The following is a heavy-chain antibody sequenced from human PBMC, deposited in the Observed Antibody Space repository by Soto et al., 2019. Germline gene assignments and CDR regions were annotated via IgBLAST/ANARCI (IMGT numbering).Heavy chain of an antibody. CDR3: ASMIRSGGRLPPYYFDY. D-gene: IGHD2-15*01. J-gene: IGHJ4*02. CDR2: IYPGDSDT. Sequence: GESLKISCKGSGYSFTSYWIGWVRQMPGKGLEWMGIIYPGDSDTRYSPSFQGQVTISADKSISTAYLQWSSLKASDTAMYYCASMIRSGGRLPPYYFDYWGQGTLVTVSA. CDR1: GYSFTSYW. V-gene: IGHV5-51*01.